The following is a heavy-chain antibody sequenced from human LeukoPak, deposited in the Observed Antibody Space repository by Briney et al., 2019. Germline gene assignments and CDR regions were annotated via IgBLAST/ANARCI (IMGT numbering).Heavy chain of an antibody. Sequence: SVKVSCKASGGTFSSYAISWVRQAPGQGLEWMGGIIPIFGTTNYAQKFQGRVTITTDESTSTAYMELSSLRSEDTAVYYCARDQTTATTTLGDAFDIWGQGTMVTVSS. V-gene: IGHV1-69*05. CDR3: ARDQTTATTTLGDAFDI. CDR2: IIPIFGTT. CDR1: GGTFSSYA. D-gene: IGHD4-11*01. J-gene: IGHJ3*02.